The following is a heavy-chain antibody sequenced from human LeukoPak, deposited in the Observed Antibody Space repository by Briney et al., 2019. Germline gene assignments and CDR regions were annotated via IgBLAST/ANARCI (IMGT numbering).Heavy chain of an antibody. J-gene: IGHJ5*02. CDR1: GYSISSGYY. V-gene: IGHV4-38-2*02. Sequence: SETLSLTCTASGYSISSGYYWGWIRQPPGKGLEWIGSMYHSGSTYYNPSLKSRVTISVDTSKNQFSLKLSSVTAADTAVYYCARVPGPNWFDPWGQGTLVTVSS. CDR3: ARVPGPNWFDP. CDR2: MYHSGST.